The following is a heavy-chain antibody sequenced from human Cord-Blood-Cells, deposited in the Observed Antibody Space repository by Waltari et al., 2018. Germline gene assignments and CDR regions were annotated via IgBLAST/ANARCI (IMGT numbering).Heavy chain of an antibody. CDR1: GYTFTGYY. D-gene: IGHD3-9*01. Sequence: QVQLVQSGAEVKKPGASVKVSCKASGYTFTGYYMHWVRQAPGQGLEWMGWINPNSGGTNYAQKFQGWVTMTRDTSISTAYMELSRLRSDDTAVYYCAREFTTTTGYLVFGYWGQGTLVTVSS. J-gene: IGHJ4*02. CDR3: AREFTTTTGYLVFGY. CDR2: INPNSGGT. V-gene: IGHV1-2*04.